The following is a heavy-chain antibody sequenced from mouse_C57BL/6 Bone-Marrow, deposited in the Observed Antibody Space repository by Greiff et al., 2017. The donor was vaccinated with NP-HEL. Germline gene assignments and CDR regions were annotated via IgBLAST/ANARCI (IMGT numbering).Heavy chain of an antibody. CDR3: ARGGGWLLNYFDY. Sequence: VQLQQPGTELVKPGASVKLSCKASGYTFTSYWMHWVKQRPGQGLEWIGNINPSNGGTNYNEKFKGKATLTVDKSSSTAYMQLSSLTSEDSAVYYCARGGGWLLNYFDYWGQGTTLTVSS. J-gene: IGHJ2*01. CDR2: INPSNGGT. D-gene: IGHD2-3*01. V-gene: IGHV1-53*01. CDR1: GYTFTSYW.